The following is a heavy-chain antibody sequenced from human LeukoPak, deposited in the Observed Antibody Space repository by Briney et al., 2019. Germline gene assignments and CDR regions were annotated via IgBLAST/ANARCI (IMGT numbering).Heavy chain of an antibody. V-gene: IGHV4-59*01. J-gene: IGHJ4*02. CDR2: IYYSGST. D-gene: IGHD4-11*01. CDR3: ARDNYGLYFDY. Sequence: SETLSPTCTVSGGSISSYYWSWIRQPPGKGLEWIGYIYYSGSTNYNPSLKSRVTISVDTSKNQFSLKLSSVTAADTAVYYCARDNYGLYFDYWGQGTLVTVSS. CDR1: GGSISSYY.